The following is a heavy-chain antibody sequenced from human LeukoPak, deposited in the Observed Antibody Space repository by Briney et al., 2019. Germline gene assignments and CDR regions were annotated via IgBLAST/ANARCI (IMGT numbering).Heavy chain of an antibody. V-gene: IGHV3-23*01. D-gene: IGHD2-8*01. Sequence: GGSLRLSCAASGFTFSSYVMHWVRQAPGKGLEWVSGITASGDTTHHIGSVKGRFTISRDNSKNTLFLQMNSLRVEDTALYYCARAYGTNGYFQLPIDYWGQGILVTVSS. CDR2: ITASGDTT. CDR3: ARAYGTNGYFQLPIDY. CDR1: GFTFSSYV. J-gene: IGHJ4*02.